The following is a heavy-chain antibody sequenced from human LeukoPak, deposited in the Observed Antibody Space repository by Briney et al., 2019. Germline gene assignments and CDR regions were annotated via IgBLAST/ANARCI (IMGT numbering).Heavy chain of an antibody. D-gene: IGHD1-26*01. CDR1: GFTFSSYA. Sequence: GRSLRLSCTASGFTFSSYAIHWVRQAPGKGLEWVAVISTDGSNKYYTDSVKGRFTISRDNSKNTLYLQMNSLRTEDTAVYYCARDRKAGGVGEFGPWGQGTLVTVSS. CDR2: ISTDGSNK. V-gene: IGHV3-30*04. CDR3: ARDRKAGGVGEFGP. J-gene: IGHJ5*02.